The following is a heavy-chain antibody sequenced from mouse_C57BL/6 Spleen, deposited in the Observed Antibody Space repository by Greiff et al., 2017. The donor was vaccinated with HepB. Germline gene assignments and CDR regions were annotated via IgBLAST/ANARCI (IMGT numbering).Heavy chain of an antibody. CDR2: IYPGDGDT. J-gene: IGHJ2*01. V-gene: IGHV1-82*01. Sequence: VKLQQSGPELVKPGASVKISCKASGYAFSSSWMNWVKQRPGKGLEWIGRIYPGDGDTNYNGKFKGKATLTADKSSSTAYMQLSSLTSEDSAVYFCGSTVVAHFDYWGQGTTLTVSS. D-gene: IGHD1-1*01. CDR1: GYAFSSSW. CDR3: GSTVVAHFDY.